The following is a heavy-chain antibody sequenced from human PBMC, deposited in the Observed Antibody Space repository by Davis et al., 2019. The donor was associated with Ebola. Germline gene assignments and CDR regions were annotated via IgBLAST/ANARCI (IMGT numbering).Heavy chain of an antibody. V-gene: IGHV3-74*01. J-gene: IGHJ4*02. CDR2: IKFDGSVT. D-gene: IGHD1-1*01. CDR1: GFTFSSHW. CDR3: AKDQVPDGVWTIDH. Sequence: GESLKISCAASGFTFSSHWMQWVRQGPGKGLVWVSHIKFDGSVTNYADSVRGRFTISRDNAKNTLFLQMNSLRDEDTAVYYCAKDQVPDGVWTIDHWGQGVLVTVSS.